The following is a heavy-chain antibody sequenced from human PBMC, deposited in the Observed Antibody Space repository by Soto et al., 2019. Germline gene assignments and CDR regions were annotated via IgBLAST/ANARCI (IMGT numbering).Heavy chain of an antibody. Sequence: SETLSLTCTVSGGSISSGGYYWNWIRQHPGEGPEYIGYISYSGNTNYNPSLKGRVTISLDTSKNQFSLELSSVTAADTAVYYCATDKSSYYDTNRNYFDFRAQGTLVTVSS. D-gene: IGHD3-16*01. V-gene: IGHV4-31*03. CDR2: ISYSGNT. J-gene: IGHJ4*02. CDR3: ATDKSSYYDTNRNYFDF. CDR1: GGSISSGGYY.